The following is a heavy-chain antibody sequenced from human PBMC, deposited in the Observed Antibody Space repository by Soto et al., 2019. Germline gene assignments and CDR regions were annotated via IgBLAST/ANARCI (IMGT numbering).Heavy chain of an antibody. CDR3: ARGRSLMDY. Sequence: EVQLVESGGGLVQPGGSLRLSCAASGFTFSSYSMNWVRQAPGMGLEWLSYISSGSGTMYYADSVKGRFTISRDNAKNSLCLQMNSLRSEDTAVYYCARGRSLMDYWGQGTLVTVSS. CDR1: GFTFSSYS. CDR2: ISSGSGTM. D-gene: IGHD3-16*01. J-gene: IGHJ4*02. V-gene: IGHV3-48*01.